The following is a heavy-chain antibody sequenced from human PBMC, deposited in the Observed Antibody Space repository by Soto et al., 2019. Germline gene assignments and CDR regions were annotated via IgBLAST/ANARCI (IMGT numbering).Heavy chain of an antibody. V-gene: IGHV3-7*02. CDR2: IKQDGSEK. Sequence: EVQLVESGGGLVQPGGSLRLSCAASGFTFSDYWMSWVRQAPGKGLEWVANIKQDGSEKYYVDSVKGRFTISRDNAKNSLSLQMNSLRAEDTAVYYCAAGRWWLRLFDYWGQGTVVTVSS. CDR1: GFTFSDYW. J-gene: IGHJ4*02. CDR3: AAGRWWLRLFDY. D-gene: IGHD5-12*01.